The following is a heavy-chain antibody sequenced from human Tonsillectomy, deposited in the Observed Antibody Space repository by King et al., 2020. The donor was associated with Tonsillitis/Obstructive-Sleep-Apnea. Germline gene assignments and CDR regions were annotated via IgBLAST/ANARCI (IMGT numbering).Heavy chain of an antibody. D-gene: IGHD1-26*01. Sequence: QLVQSGGGLVQPGGSLRLSCAASGFTFSSYEMNWVRQAPGKGLEWVSYIGSSGITIYYADSAKGRFTISRDNAKNSLYLQMNSLRAEDTAVYYCARDLGWELLDYWGQGTLVTVSS. V-gene: IGHV3-48*03. CDR3: ARDLGWELLDY. CDR2: IGSSGITI. CDR1: GFTFSSYE. J-gene: IGHJ4*02.